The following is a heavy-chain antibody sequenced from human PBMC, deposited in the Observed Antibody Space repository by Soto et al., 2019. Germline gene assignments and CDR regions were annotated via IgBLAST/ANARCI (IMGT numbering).Heavy chain of an antibody. Sequence: QVQLQESGPGLVKPSQTLSLTCTVSGGSMRSDDYYWSWIRQPPGKGLEWIGYIYHSGTTYYNPSLQSRVSRSLDTSKNQFSLKRTSVTAADTAVYYCARVRAYSYGYEDYWGPGTLVTVSS. D-gene: IGHD5-18*01. CDR1: GGSMRSDDYY. V-gene: IGHV4-30-4*01. CDR2: IYHSGTT. CDR3: ARVRAYSYGYEDY. J-gene: IGHJ4*02.